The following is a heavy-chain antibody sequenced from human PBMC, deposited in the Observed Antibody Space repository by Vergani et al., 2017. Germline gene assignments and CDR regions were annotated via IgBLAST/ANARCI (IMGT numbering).Heavy chain of an antibody. CDR2: IKQDGSEK. CDR3: VREGYCSSRSCYAIGY. V-gene: IGHV3-7*01. D-gene: IGHD2-2*01. CDR1: GFTFSSYA. J-gene: IGHJ4*02. Sequence: EVQLLESGGGLVQPGGSLRLSCAASGFTFSSYAMSWVRQAPGKGLEWVANIKQDGSEKYYVDSVKGRFTISRDNAKKSLYLQMNSLRAEDTAVYYCVREGYCSSRSCYAIGYWGQGTLVTVSS.